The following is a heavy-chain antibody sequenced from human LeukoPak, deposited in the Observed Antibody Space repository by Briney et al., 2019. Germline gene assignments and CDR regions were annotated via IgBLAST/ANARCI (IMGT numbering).Heavy chain of an antibody. V-gene: IGHV1-46*01. CDR3: ARDKSGTTQGDSDY. D-gene: IGHD1-1*01. J-gene: IGHJ4*02. Sequence: ASVKVSCKASGYTYTRYYIHWVRQAPGQGLEWMGIIDPSGGRRSNAQKFQGRVTITRDPSTSTVYMELSSLRSEDTAVYYCARDKSGTTQGDSDYWGQGTLVTVSS. CDR1: GYTYTRYY. CDR2: IDPSGGRR.